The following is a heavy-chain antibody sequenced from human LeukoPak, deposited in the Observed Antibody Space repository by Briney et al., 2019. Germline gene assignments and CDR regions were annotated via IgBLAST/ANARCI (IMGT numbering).Heavy chain of an antibody. J-gene: IGHJ4*02. V-gene: IGHV4-38-2*02. Sequence: VKPSGTLSLTCTVSGYSISTAYYWGWIRQTPDKGLEWIGSSYRSGTTYYSPSLKSRVTISLDTSKNQFSLTLTSVTAADTAVYYCARIDTSRRVIARFDSWGQGVLVTVSS. CDR2: SYRSGTT. CDR3: ARIDTSRRVIARFDS. D-gene: IGHD2/OR15-2a*01. CDR1: GYSISTAYY.